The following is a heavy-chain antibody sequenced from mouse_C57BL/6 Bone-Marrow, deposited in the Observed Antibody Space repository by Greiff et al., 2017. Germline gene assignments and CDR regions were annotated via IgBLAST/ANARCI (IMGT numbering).Heavy chain of an antibody. D-gene: IGHD1-1*01. Sequence: EVQLQQSGAELVRPGASVKLSCTASGFNIKDAYMHWVKQRPEQGLEWIGWIDPENGDTEYASKFQGKATITADPSSNTAYLQLSSLTSEDTAVYYCTTVVHYWGQGTTLTVSS. CDR3: TTVVHY. CDR2: IDPENGDT. J-gene: IGHJ2*01. CDR1: GFNIKDAY. V-gene: IGHV14-4*01.